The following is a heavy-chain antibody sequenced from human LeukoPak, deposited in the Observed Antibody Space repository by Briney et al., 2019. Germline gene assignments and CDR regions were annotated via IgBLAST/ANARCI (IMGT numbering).Heavy chain of an antibody. V-gene: IGHV4-38-2*02. CDR3: ARLRGAIDY. Sequence: SEALSLTCTVSGYSISSGYYWGWIRQPPGKGLEWIGSIYQSGSTNYNSSLKSRVTISVDTSKNQFSLKLSSVTAADTAVYYCARLRGAIDYWGQGTLVTVSS. J-gene: IGHJ4*02. CDR2: IYQSGST. CDR1: GYSISSGYY. D-gene: IGHD1-26*01.